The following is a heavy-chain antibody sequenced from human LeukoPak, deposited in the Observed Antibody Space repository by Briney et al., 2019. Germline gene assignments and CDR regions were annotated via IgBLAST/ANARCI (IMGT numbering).Heavy chain of an antibody. CDR3: ASIRFGELLRDIWFDP. CDR2: IYYSGST. Sequence: PSETLSLTCTVSGGSISSYYWSWIRQPPGEGLEWIGYIYYSGSTNYNPSLKSRVTISVDTSKNQFSLKLRSVTAADTAVYYCASIRFGELLRDIWFDPWGQGTLVTVSS. J-gene: IGHJ5*02. CDR1: GGSISSYY. V-gene: IGHV4-59*08. D-gene: IGHD3-10*01.